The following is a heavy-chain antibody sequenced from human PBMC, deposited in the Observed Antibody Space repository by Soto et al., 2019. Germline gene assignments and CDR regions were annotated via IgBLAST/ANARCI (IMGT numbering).Heavy chain of an antibody. D-gene: IGHD6-6*01. CDR1: GFTFSSYG. Sequence: VGSLRLSCAASGFTFSSYGMHWVRQAPGKGLEWVAVISYDGSNKYYADSVKGRFTISRDNSKNTLYLQMNSLRAEDTAVYYCAKDIAARYFDYWGQGTLVTVSS. J-gene: IGHJ4*02. CDR3: AKDIAARYFDY. V-gene: IGHV3-30*18. CDR2: ISYDGSNK.